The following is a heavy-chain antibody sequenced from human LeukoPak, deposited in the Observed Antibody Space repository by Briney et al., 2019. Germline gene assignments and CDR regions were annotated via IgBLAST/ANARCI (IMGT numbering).Heavy chain of an antibody. CDR1: GFTFSSYT. D-gene: IGHD6-6*01. CDR3: AREYSSSSGRAFDI. CDR2: ISSSTSTI. Sequence: PGGSLRLSCVVSGFTFSSYTMNWVRQAPGKGLEWVSYISSSTSTIYYANSVKGRFTISRDKAKNSLYLQMNNLRAEDTAVYHCAREYSSSSGRAFDIWGQGTMVTVSS. V-gene: IGHV3-48*01. J-gene: IGHJ3*02.